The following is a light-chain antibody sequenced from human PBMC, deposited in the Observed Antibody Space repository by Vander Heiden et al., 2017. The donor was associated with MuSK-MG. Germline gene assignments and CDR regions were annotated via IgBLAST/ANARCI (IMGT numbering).Light chain of an antibody. Sequence: DIQMTQSPSSLSASVGDRVTITCRASQSISSYLNWYQQKPGKAPKLLIYAASSLQSGVPSRFSGSGYGTDFTLTISSRQPEDFASYYCQQSDCNPRGTFGQGTKVEIK. CDR1: QSISSY. CDR2: AAS. V-gene: IGKV1-39*01. J-gene: IGKJ1*01. CDR3: QQSDCNPRGT.